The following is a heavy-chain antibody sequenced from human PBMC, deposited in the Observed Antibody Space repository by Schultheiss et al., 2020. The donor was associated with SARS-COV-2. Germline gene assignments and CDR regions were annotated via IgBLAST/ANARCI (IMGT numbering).Heavy chain of an antibody. J-gene: IGHJ4*02. CDR2: ISWNSGSI. V-gene: IGHV3-9*01. CDR1: GFTFDDYA. Sequence: GGSLRLSCAASGFTFDDYAMHWVRQAPGKGLEWVSGISWNSGSIGYADSVKGRFTISRDNAKNSLYLQMNSLRAEDTALYYCAKDIVGRGYDSWACFDYWGQGTLVTVSS. D-gene: IGHD5-12*01. CDR3: AKDIVGRGYDSWACFDY.